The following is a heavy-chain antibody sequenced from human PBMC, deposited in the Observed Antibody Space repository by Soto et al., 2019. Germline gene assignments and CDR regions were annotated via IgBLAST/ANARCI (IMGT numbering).Heavy chain of an antibody. Sequence: XESLKICCKGSGYSLTSYWIGWLRQMPGKGLEWMGIIYPGDSDTRYSPSFQGKVTISADKSISTAYLQWSSLKASDTAMYYCARLSDRGIDYWGQGTLVTVSS. D-gene: IGHD3-10*01. CDR3: ARLSDRGIDY. J-gene: IGHJ4*02. V-gene: IGHV5-51*01. CDR1: GYSLTSYW. CDR2: IYPGDSDT.